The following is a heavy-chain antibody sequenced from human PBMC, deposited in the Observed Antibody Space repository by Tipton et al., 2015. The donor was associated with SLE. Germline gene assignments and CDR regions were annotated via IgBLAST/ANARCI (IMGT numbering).Heavy chain of an antibody. J-gene: IGHJ2*01. V-gene: IGHV1-18*01. CDR2: ISAYNGNT. D-gene: IGHD7-27*01. Sequence: QLVQSGAEVKKPGASVKVSCKASGYTFTSYGISWVRQAPGQGLEWMGWISAYNGNTNYAQKLQGRVTMTTDTSTSTAYMELRSLRPDDTAVYYCTRDTPPNWGYWYFDLWGRGTLVTVSS. CDR3: TRDTPPNWGYWYFDL. CDR1: GYTFTSYG.